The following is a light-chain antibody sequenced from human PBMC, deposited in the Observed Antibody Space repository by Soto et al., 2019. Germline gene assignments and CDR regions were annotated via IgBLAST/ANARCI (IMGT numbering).Light chain of an antibody. CDR2: GAS. V-gene: IGKV3-15*01. CDR3: QQYISWRIT. J-gene: IGKJ5*01. Sequence: EIVMTQSPATLSVSPGETATLSCRASESVSSNLAWYQQKPGQAPRLLLYGASTRATGVPARFSGGGSGTEFTLTISSLLSEDFAVYYCQQYISWRITFGQGTRLEIK. CDR1: ESVSSN.